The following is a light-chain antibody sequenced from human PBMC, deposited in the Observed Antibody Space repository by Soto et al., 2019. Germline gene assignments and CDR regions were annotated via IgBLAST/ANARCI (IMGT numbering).Light chain of an antibody. CDR3: SSYAGGNNLI. CDR1: SSDIGAYDY. CDR2: EVY. J-gene: IGLJ2*01. V-gene: IGLV2-8*01. Sequence: QSALAQPPSASGSPGQSVTISCTGTSSDIGAYDYVSWYQQHPDKAPKLIIYEVYKRPSGVPDRFSGSKSGNTASLTVSGLQADDEADLYCSSYAGGNNLIFGGGTKVTGL.